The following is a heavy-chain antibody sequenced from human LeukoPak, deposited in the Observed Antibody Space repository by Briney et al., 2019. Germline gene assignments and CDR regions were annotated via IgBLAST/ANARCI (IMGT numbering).Heavy chain of an antibody. D-gene: IGHD3-22*01. CDR3: TRSIYGSSGYSYFDY. CDR2: INSDGSAT. J-gene: IGHJ4*02. Sequence: PGGSLRLSCVASGFTLSTYWMHWVRQAPGKGLVWVSRINSDGSATSYADSVMVRFTISRDSAKNTLYLQMNSLRPEDTAVYYCTRSIYGSSGYSYFDYWGQGTLVTVSS. V-gene: IGHV3-74*01. CDR1: GFTLSTYW.